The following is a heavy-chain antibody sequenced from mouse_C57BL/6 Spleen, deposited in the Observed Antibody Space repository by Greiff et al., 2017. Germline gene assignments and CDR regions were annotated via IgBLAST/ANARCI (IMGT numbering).Heavy chain of an antibody. CDR1: GFTFSDYY. Sequence: EVQVVESEGGLVQPGSSMKLSCTASGFTFSDYYMAWVRQVPEKGLEWVANINYDGSSTYYLDSVKSRFIISRDNAKNILYLQMSSLKSEDTATYYCARIYDGVYFDYWGQGTTLTVSS. V-gene: IGHV5-16*01. D-gene: IGHD2-3*01. CDR2: INYDGSST. CDR3: ARIYDGVYFDY. J-gene: IGHJ2*01.